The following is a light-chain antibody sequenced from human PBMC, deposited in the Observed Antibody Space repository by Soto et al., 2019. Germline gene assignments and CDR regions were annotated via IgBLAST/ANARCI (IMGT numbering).Light chain of an antibody. J-gene: IGKJ1*01. CDR3: QQYINWPRT. Sequence: EIVMTQSPATLSASPGERATLSCRASQSVRSNLAWYQQKPGQAPRLLIYGASTRATGIPARFIGSGSGTEFTLTISSLQSEDFAVYYCQQYINWPRTFGQGTKVDI. V-gene: IGKV3-15*01. CDR2: GAS. CDR1: QSVRSN.